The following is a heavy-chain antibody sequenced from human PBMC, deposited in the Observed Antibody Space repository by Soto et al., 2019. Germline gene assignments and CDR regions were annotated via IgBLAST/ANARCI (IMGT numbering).Heavy chain of an antibody. V-gene: IGHV3-23*01. CDR3: AKDPTGWEQGYFDH. J-gene: IGHJ4*02. CDR1: GVTFSSYG. CDR2: ISGGGGAT. D-gene: IGHD1-26*01. Sequence: GGSLRLSCAASGVTFSSYGMHWVRQAPGKGLEWVSFISGGGGATYYADSVKARFTISRDNSKNTLYLQMNSLRAEDSAVYYCAKDPTGWEQGYFDHWGQGTPVTVSS.